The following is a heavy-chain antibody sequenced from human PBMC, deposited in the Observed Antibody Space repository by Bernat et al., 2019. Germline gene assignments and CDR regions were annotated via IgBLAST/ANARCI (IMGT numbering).Heavy chain of an antibody. Sequence: QVQLQESGPGLVKPSQTLSLTCTVSGGPISSGGYSWTWIRQHPGKGLEWIGYIYYSGSTYYNPSLKSRVTISVDTSKNQFSLKLSSVTAADTAVYYCARWTRGGTANTKFDPWGQGTLVTVSS. J-gene: IGHJ5*02. D-gene: IGHD5-18*01. CDR3: ARWTRGGTANTKFDP. CDR1: GGPISSGGYS. CDR2: IYYSGST. V-gene: IGHV4-31*03.